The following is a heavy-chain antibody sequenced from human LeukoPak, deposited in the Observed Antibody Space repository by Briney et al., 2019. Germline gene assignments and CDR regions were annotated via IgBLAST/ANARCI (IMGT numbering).Heavy chain of an antibody. CDR1: GGSISSSSYY. CDR2: IYYSGST. J-gene: IGHJ4*02. Sequence: SETLSLTCTVSGGSISSSSYYWGWIRLPPGKGLEWIGSIYYSGSTYYNPSLKSRVTISVDTSKNQFSLKLSSVTAADTAVYYCARRGLVVVPVWGQGTLVTVSS. D-gene: IGHD2-21*01. CDR3: ARRGLVVVPV. V-gene: IGHV4-39*01.